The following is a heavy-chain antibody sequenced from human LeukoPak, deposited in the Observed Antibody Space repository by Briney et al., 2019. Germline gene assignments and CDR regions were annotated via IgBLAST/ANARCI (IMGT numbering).Heavy chain of an antibody. J-gene: IGHJ4*02. Sequence: SQTLSLTCATSGDSVSSNSAAWNWIRQSPSRGLEWLGRTYYRSKWYNDYAVSVKSRITINPDTSKNQFSLRLNSVTPEDTAVYYCARTYDSSGYYYDYWGQGTLVTVSS. CDR3: ARTYDSSGYYYDY. D-gene: IGHD3-22*01. CDR2: TYYRSKWYN. V-gene: IGHV6-1*01. CDR1: GDSVSSNSAA.